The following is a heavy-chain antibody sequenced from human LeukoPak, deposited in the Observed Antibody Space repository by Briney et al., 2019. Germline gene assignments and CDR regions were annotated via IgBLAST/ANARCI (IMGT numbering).Heavy chain of an antibody. Sequence: PSETLTLSCTVSVDSITSVYWRWVRQPPGKGLECIGFIHYSGSPTYTPALQSRATISVDTSKNQFSLKLNSVTTADTAVYHCATGNMGYVSYWGQGILVIVSS. CDR2: IHYSGSP. J-gene: IGHJ4*02. CDR3: ATGNMGYVSY. V-gene: IGHV4-59*01. D-gene: IGHD3-16*01. CDR1: VDSITSVY.